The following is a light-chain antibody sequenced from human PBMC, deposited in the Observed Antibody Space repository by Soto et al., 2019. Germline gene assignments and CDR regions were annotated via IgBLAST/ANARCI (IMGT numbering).Light chain of an antibody. J-gene: IGLJ2*01. V-gene: IGLV2-14*03. CDR1: SSDVGGYNY. CDR3: TSYTSYSTVV. CDR2: DVL. Sequence: QSALTQPASVSGSPGQSITISCTGTSSDVGGYNYVSWYQHHPGKAPKLMIFDVLNRPSGVSDRFSGSKSGNTASLTISGLQAEDEADYYCTSYTSYSTVVFGGGTQLTVL.